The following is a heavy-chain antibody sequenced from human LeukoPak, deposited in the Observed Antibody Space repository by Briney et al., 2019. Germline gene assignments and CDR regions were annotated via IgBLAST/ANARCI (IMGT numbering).Heavy chain of an antibody. CDR1: GFTSSTYS. V-gene: IGHV3-21*01. D-gene: IGHD4-17*01. J-gene: IGHJ4*02. CDR2: ISSGSSYI. Sequence: GGSLRLSCAASGFTSSTYSMNWVRQAPEKGLEWVSSISSGSSYISYADSVKGRFTVSRDNAKNSLYLQMNSLRAEDTAVYYCASIYGDHAVDFWGQGTLVTVSS. CDR3: ASIYGDHAVDF.